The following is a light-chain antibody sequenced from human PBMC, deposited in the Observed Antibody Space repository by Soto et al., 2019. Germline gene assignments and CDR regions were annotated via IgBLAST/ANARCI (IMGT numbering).Light chain of an antibody. J-gene: IGKJ1*01. Sequence: EIVSTQSPGTLSLSPGERATLSCRASQSVSSSYLVWHPQKPGQAPRLLIYAASRRATGIPDRFSGSGSGTDFNLTISRLETEDFAVYECQQYGSSTWTFGQGTKGDIK. CDR3: QQYGSSTWT. V-gene: IGKV3-20*01. CDR1: QSVSSSY. CDR2: AAS.